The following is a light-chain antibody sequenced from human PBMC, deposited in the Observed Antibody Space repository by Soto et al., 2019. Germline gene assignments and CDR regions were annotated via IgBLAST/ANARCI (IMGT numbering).Light chain of an antibody. CDR2: GAS. J-gene: IGKJ1*01. CDR3: QQRGNWPPTWT. V-gene: IGKV3D-15*01. CDR1: QSVSSN. Sequence: EIVMTQSPSTLSVSPWERSTLSFMAIQSVSSNLAWYQQRPGQAPRLLIYGASIRATGIPVRFSGSWSGTDFTLTINGLEPEDSAVYYCQQRGNWPPTWTFGQGTKVDIK.